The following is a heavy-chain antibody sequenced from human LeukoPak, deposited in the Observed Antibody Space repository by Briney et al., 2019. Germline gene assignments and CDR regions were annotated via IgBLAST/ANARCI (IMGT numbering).Heavy chain of an antibody. Sequence: GGSLRLSCAASGFSFSSYAMSWVRQAPGKGLEWVTIISYDGSNKYYADSVKGRFTISRDNSKNTLYLQMNSLRAEDTAVYYCARDIRDSSGYGFDYWGQGTLVTVSS. J-gene: IGHJ4*02. V-gene: IGHV3-30*03. CDR3: ARDIRDSSGYGFDY. CDR1: GFSFSSYA. CDR2: ISYDGSNK. D-gene: IGHD3-22*01.